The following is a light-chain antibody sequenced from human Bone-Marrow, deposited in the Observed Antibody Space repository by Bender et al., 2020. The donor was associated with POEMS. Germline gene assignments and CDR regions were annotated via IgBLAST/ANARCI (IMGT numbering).Light chain of an antibody. CDR3: SSYLNRNRVI. J-gene: IGLJ2*01. CDR2: EVT. V-gene: IGLV2-14*02. Sequence: QSALTQPASVSGSPGQSITISCTGTNTDFGTYYDDVSWYQQHPGKAPKLIIFEVTKRPSGVPDRFSGSKSGNTASLTVSGLQNEDEAIYFCSSYLNRNRVIFGGGTKVTV. CDR1: NTDFGTYYD.